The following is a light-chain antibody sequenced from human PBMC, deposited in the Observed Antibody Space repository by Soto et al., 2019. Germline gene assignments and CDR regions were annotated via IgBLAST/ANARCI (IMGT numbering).Light chain of an antibody. V-gene: IGKV3-15*01. J-gene: IGKJ5*01. CDR2: GAS. CDR1: QSVSSS. Sequence: EIVLTQSPGTLSLSPWEIATLSCRASQSVSSSFAWYQQKPGQAPRLLIYGASTRATGVPARFSGSGSGTEFTLTISSLQSEDFAVYYCQQYNKWPYTFGQGTRLENK. CDR3: QQYNKWPYT.